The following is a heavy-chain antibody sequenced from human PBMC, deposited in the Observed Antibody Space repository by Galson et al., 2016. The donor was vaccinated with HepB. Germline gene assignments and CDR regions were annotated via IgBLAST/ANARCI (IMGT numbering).Heavy chain of an antibody. V-gene: IGHV4-4*02. J-gene: IGHJ2*01. CDR2: VFQSGST. Sequence: SETLSLTCAVSGGSISTDDWWTWVRLPPGKGLEWIGEVFQSGSTNYNPSLKSRVTISLDKSMNLFTLTLTSVTAADTAVYYCASYRYQVHWYFDLWVRGTPVTVSS. CDR1: GGSISTDDW. CDR3: ASYRYQVHWYFDL. D-gene: IGHD5-18*01.